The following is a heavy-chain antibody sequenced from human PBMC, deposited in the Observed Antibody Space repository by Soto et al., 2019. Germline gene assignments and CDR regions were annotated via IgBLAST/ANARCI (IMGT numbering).Heavy chain of an antibody. Sequence: SETLSLTCSVSGDTIRSDYWNWIRQPPGKGLEWIGYIYYSGSTYYNPSLKSRVTISVDTSTNQFSLKLSSVTAADTAVYYCARAMVRGPPFDYWGQGTLVTVSS. J-gene: IGHJ4*02. CDR2: IYYSGST. CDR1: GDTIRSDY. CDR3: ARAMVRGPPFDY. V-gene: IGHV4-59*06. D-gene: IGHD3-10*01.